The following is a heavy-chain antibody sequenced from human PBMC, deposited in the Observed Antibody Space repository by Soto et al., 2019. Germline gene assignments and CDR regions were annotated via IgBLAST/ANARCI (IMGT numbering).Heavy chain of an antibody. CDR1: GGSFSGYY. V-gene: IGHV4-34*01. J-gene: IGHJ6*02. CDR2: INHSGST. Sequence: SETLSLTCAVYGGSFSGYYWSWIRQPPGKGLEWIGEINHSGSTNYNPSLKSQVTISVDTSKNQFSLKLSSVTAADTAVYYCARDRMITFGGVIVGEYYYGMDVWGQGTTVTVSS. CDR3: ARDRMITFGGVIVGEYYYGMDV. D-gene: IGHD3-16*02.